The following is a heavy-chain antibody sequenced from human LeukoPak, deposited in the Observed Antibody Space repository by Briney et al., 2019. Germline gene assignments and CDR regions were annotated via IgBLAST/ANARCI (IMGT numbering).Heavy chain of an antibody. CDR3: ARDVKAYFDY. J-gene: IGHJ4*02. Sequence: GGSLRLTCSASGFTFRNHGMHWVRQAPGKGLEWAAVIWYDGSNKYYADSVKGRVTISRDNSKNTVYLQMNSLRAEDTAVYYCARDVKAYFDYWGRGILVTVPS. CDR2: IWYDGSNK. CDR1: GFTFRNHG. V-gene: IGHV3-33*01.